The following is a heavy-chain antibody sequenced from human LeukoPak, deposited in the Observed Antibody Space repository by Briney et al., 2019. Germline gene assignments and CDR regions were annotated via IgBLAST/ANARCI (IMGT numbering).Heavy chain of an antibody. CDR1: GDTFSSDE. CDR2: ICSSGSTV. V-gene: IGHV3-48*03. J-gene: IGHJ4*02. Sequence: GGSVRLSCAASGDTFSSDEMNWVRQAPGKGLEWVPYICSSGSTVHYADSVKGRFTISRDNTNHSLFLQMNIMRADDPAVYYCGRVPGSSGWNYDFDYWGQGTLVTVSS. CDR3: GRVPGSSGWNYDFDY. D-gene: IGHD6-19*01.